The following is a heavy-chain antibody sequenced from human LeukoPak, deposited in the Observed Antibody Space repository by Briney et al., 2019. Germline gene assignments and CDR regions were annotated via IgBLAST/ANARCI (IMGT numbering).Heavy chain of an antibody. CDR3: ARAGYSSSWYAQFPFSFDY. D-gene: IGHD6-13*01. J-gene: IGHJ4*02. V-gene: IGHV4-39*01. CDR1: GGSISRSSYY. CDR2: IYYSGST. Sequence: SETLSLTCSVSGGSISRSSYYWGWIRQPPGKGPEWIGSIYYSGSTYYNPSLKSRVTISVDTSKNQFSLKLSSVTAADTAVYYCARAGYSSSWYAQFPFSFDYWGQGTLVTVSS.